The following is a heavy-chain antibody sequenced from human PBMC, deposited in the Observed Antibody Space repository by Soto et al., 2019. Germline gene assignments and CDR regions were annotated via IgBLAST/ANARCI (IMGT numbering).Heavy chain of an antibody. Sequence: EVLLLDSGGGLVQPGGSLSLSCAASGFTFSNYAMTWVRQAPGKGPEWISTVNNGGGGTYYADSVKGRFTISRDNSNNPFYFPISSLRADGPAVYYCAKERLGRGIDYWGQGSLVTVSS. D-gene: IGHD3-10*01. CDR1: GFTFSNYA. J-gene: IGHJ4*02. CDR3: AKERLGRGIDY. V-gene: IGHV3-23*01. CDR2: VNNGGGGT.